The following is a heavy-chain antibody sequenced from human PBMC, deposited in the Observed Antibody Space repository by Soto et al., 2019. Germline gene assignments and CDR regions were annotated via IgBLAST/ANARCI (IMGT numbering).Heavy chain of an antibody. CDR2: IYYSGDT. CDR3: ARQPSYYYYYMDV. Sequence: PSKTLSLTCTVSGGSLSSYYWSWIRQPPGKGLEWIGYIYYSGDTNYNPSLKSRLTISVDTSKNQFSLKLTSVTAADTAVYYCARQPSYYYYYMDVWGKGTTVTVSS. J-gene: IGHJ6*03. CDR1: GGSLSSYY. V-gene: IGHV4-59*08.